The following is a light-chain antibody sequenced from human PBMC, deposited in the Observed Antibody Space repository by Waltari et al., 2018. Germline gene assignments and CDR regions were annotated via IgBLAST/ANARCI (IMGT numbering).Light chain of an antibody. CDR2: DVN. V-gene: IGLV2-14*03. CDR1: SSDVGAYHY. CDR3: SSFTRTNSWV. Sequence: HSALAQPASVSGSPGQSITISCTRTSSDVGAYHYVSWYQQTPGKAHRLMIYDVNNRPSGVSNRFSGSKSGNTASLTISGLQAEDEADYYCSSFTRTNSWVFGGGTKVTVL. J-gene: IGLJ3*02.